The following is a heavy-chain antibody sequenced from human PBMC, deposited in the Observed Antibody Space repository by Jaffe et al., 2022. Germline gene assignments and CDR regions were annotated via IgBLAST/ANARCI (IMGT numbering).Heavy chain of an antibody. CDR3: ARNPIPGGRFGELRSPDPGDY. J-gene: IGHJ4*02. V-gene: IGHV4-4*02. CDR2: IYHSGST. D-gene: IGHD3-10*01. Sequence: QVQLQESGPGLVKPSGTLSLTCAVSGGSISSSNWWSWIRQPPGKGLEWIGEIYHSGSTNYNPSLKSRVTISVDKSKNQFSLKLSSVTAADTAVYYCARNPIPGGRFGELRSPDPGDYWGQGTLVTVSS. CDR1: GGSISSSNW.